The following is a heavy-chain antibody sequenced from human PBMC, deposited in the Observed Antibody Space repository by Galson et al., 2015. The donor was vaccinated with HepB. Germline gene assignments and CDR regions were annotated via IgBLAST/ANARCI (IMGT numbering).Heavy chain of an antibody. CDR2: IYPDDSST. D-gene: IGHD3-10*01. J-gene: IGHJ4*02. CDR3: ARLPRETGEFIFDY. V-gene: IGHV5-51*01. CDR1: GYIFTNYW. Sequence: QSGAEVKKPGESLKISCKGSGYIFTNYWIGWVRQMPGKGLEWMGIIYPDDSSTRYSPSFQGQVTFSADKSIRTAYLQWSSLKASDTAMYYCARLPRETGEFIFDYWGQGTLVTVSS.